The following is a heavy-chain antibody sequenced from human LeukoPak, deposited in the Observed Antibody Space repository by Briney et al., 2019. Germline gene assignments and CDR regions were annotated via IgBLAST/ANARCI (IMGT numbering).Heavy chain of an antibody. CDR3: ASNNWNDGFSAFDI. CDR2: INHSGST. Sequence: SETLSLTCAVYGGSFSGYYWSWIRQPPGKELEWIGEINHSGSTNYNPSLKSRVTISVDTSKNQFSLKLSSVTAADTAVYYCASNNWNDGFSAFDIWGQGTMVTVSS. CDR1: GGSFSGYY. D-gene: IGHD1-20*01. V-gene: IGHV4-34*01. J-gene: IGHJ3*02.